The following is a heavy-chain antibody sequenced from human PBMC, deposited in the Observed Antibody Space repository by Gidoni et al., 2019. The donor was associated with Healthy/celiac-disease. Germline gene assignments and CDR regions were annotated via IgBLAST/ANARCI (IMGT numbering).Heavy chain of an antibody. CDR2: MNPNSGNT. CDR1: GYTFTSYD. D-gene: IGHD3-16*01. V-gene: IGHV1-8*01. J-gene: IGHJ6*02. Sequence: QVQLVQSGAEVKKPGASVKVSCKASGYTFTSYDINWVRQATGQGLEWMGWMNPNSGNTGYAQKFQGRVTMTRNTSISTAYMELSSLRSEDTAVYYCARVIGGHPLPKRGKYYYYGMDVWGQGTTVTVSS. CDR3: ARVIGGHPLPKRGKYYYYGMDV.